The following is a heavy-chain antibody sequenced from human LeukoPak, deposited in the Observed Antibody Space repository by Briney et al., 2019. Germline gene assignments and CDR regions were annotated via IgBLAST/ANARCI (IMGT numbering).Heavy chain of an antibody. Sequence: GRSLRLSCAASGFIFDDYAMHWVRQAPGKGLEWVSGISWNSGSIGYADSVKGRFTISRDNAKNSLYLQMNSLRAEDTALYYCAKGPYQLLLSSHFDYWGQGTLVTVSS. CDR2: ISWNSGSI. CDR1: GFIFDDYA. J-gene: IGHJ4*02. V-gene: IGHV3-9*01. CDR3: AKGPYQLLLSSHFDY. D-gene: IGHD2-2*01.